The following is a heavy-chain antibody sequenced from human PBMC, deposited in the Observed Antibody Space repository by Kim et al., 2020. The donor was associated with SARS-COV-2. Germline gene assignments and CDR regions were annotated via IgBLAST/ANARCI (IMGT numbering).Heavy chain of an antibody. CDR3: ARDKLWLGQNYGMDV. J-gene: IGHJ6*02. CDR1: GFTFSSYS. D-gene: IGHD6-19*01. CDR2: ISSSSSYI. V-gene: IGHV3-21*01. Sequence: GGSLRLSCAASGFTFSSYSMNWVRQAPGKGLEWVSSISSSSSYIYYADSVKGRFTISRDNAKNSLYLQMNSLRAEDTAVYYCARDKLWLGQNYGMDVWGQGTTVTVSS.